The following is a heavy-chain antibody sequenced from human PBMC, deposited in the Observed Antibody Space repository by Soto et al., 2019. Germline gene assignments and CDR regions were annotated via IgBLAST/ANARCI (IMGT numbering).Heavy chain of an antibody. CDR2: IYPGDSDT. D-gene: IGHD6-19*01. Sequence: PGESLKISCNGSGYIFTNYWIGWVRQMPGKGLEWMGIIYPGDSDTRYSPSFQGQVTISADKSISTAYLQWSSLKASDTAMYFCARVSSGWYYWFDPWGQGTLVTVSS. CDR1: GYIFTNYW. V-gene: IGHV5-51*01. CDR3: ARVSSGWYYWFDP. J-gene: IGHJ5*02.